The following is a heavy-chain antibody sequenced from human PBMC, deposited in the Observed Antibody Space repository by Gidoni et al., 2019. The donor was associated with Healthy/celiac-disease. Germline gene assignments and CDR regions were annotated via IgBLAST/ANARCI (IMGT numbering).Heavy chain of an antibody. CDR3: ARTRVRGVMYFDY. CDR2: IYYSGST. V-gene: IGHV4-59*01. Sequence: QVQLQESCPGLLPPSETLSLPCPVSGGSISSYYWRWIRQPPGKGLEWLGYIYYSGSTNYNPALKSRVTISVETSKNQYALKLSCVTAADTAVYYCARTRVRGVMYFDYWGQGTRVTVSS. D-gene: IGHD3-10*01. J-gene: IGHJ4*02. CDR1: GGSISSYY.